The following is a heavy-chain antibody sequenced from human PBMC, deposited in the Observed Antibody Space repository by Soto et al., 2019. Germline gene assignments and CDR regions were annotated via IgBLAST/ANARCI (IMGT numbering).Heavy chain of an antibody. Sequence: GGSLRLSCAASGFTVSSNYMSWVRQAPGKGLEWVSVIYSGGSTYYADSVKGRFTISRDNSKNTLYLQMNSLRAEDTAVYYCARSRVTMVRGVILPGVRGMDVWGQGTTVTSP. CDR1: GFTVSSNY. CDR3: ARSRVTMVRGVILPGVRGMDV. D-gene: IGHD3-10*01. V-gene: IGHV3-53*01. J-gene: IGHJ6*02. CDR2: IYSGGST.